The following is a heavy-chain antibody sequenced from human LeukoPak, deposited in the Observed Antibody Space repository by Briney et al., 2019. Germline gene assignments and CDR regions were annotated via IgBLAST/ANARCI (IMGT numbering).Heavy chain of an antibody. V-gene: IGHV3-48*03. CDR2: ISSSGSTI. CDR1: GFTFSSYE. CDR3: AREIRYCSGSKCYLFDY. D-gene: IGHD2-15*01. Sequence: GGSLRLSYAASGFTFSSYEMNWARQAPGKGLEWVSYISSSGSTIYYADSVKGRFTISRDNAKNSLYLQMNSLRAKDTAVYYCAREIRYCSGSKCYLFDYWGQGTLVTVSS. J-gene: IGHJ4*02.